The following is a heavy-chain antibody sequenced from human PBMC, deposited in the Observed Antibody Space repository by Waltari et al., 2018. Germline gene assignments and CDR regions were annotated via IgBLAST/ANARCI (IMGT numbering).Heavy chain of an antibody. D-gene: IGHD5-18*01. CDR2: IKQDGSEK. CDR3: ERDPAYSYGSWFDP. V-gene: IGHV3-7*01. Sequence: EVQLVESGGGLVQPGGSLRLSCAASGFTFSSYWMSWVRQAPGKGLEWVANIKQDGSEKYYVDSVKGRFTISRDNAKNSLYLQMNSLRAEDTAVYYCERDPAYSYGSWFDPWGQGTLVTVSS. J-gene: IGHJ5*02. CDR1: GFTFSSYW.